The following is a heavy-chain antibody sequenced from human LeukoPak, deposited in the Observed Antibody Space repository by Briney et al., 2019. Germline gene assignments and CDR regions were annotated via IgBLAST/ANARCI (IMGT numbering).Heavy chain of an antibody. CDR2: IYYSWST. V-gene: IGHV4-59*08. CDR1: GGSISSYY. J-gene: IGHJ2*01. D-gene: IGHD2-21*02. Sequence: SETLSLTCTVSGGSISSYYWSWIRQPPGKGLEWIGYIYYSWSTNYNPSLKSRVTISVDTSKNQFSLKLSSVTAADTAVYYCARLVVTAASYWYFDLWGRGTLVTVSS. CDR3: ARLVVTAASYWYFDL.